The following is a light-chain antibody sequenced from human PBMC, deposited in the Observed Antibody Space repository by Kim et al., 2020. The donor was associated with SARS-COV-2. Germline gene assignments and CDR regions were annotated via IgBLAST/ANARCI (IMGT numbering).Light chain of an antibody. CDR3: QAYDSSLSASV. Sequence: QSVLTQPPSVSGAPGQRVTISCTGSTSNIGAGYGVHWYQQLPGTAPKLLIYGNSNRPSGVPDRFSGSKSGTSASLAITGLQAEDEADYYCQAYDSSLSASVFGGCTQL. J-gene: IGLJ2*01. CDR1: TSNIGAGYG. CDR2: GNS. V-gene: IGLV1-40*01.